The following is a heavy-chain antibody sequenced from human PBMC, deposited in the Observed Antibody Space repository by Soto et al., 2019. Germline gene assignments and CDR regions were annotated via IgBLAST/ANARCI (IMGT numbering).Heavy chain of an antibody. V-gene: IGHV1-69*06. D-gene: IGHD3-3*01. CDR3: ARNGVAGMDH. J-gene: IGHJ4*02. CDR2: IIPLFGTP. CDR1: GDTFTSYP. Sequence: SVKVACKASGDTFTSYPFSWVRQAPGQGLEWMGGIIPLFGTPNYAQKFQGRLTITADKSTSTVYMEMSGLNSDDTAVYYCARNGVAGMDHWGQGTRDTVSS.